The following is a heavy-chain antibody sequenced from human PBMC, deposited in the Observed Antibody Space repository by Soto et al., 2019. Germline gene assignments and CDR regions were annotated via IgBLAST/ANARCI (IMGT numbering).Heavy chain of an antibody. CDR3: ARGLQWLVPDY. J-gene: IGHJ4*02. CDR2: INHSGST. CDR1: GGSFSGYY. D-gene: IGHD6-19*01. Sequence: SETLSLTCAVYGGSFSGYYWSWIRQPPGKGLEWIGEINHSGSTNYNPSLKSRVTISVDTSKNQFSLKLSSVTAADTAVYYCARGLQWLVPDYWGQGTLVTVSS. V-gene: IGHV4-34*01.